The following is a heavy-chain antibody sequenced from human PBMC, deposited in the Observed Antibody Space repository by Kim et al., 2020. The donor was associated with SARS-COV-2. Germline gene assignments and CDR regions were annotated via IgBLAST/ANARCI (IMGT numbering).Heavy chain of an antibody. CDR3: ARRNYGSGSYYRT. J-gene: IGHJ5*02. D-gene: IGHD3-10*01. Sequence: YNPSLKSRVTISVDTSKNQFSLKLSSVTAADTAVYYCARRNYGSGSYYRTWGQGTLVTVSS. V-gene: IGHV4-59*08.